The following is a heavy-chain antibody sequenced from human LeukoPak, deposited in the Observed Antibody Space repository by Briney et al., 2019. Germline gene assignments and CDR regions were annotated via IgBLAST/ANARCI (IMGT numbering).Heavy chain of an antibody. CDR2: ISKSGTYI. J-gene: IGHJ4*02. D-gene: IGHD2-2*01. V-gene: IGHV3-21*01. CDR3: AREVVIVVEPAANTIGY. Sequence: GGSLRLSCAASGFTFRDYTMNWVRQAPGRGVEWVSVISKSGTYIKYADSVKGRFTVSRDNAKNSLFLQMNSLRVEDTAVYYCAREVVIVVEPAANTIGYWGQGTRVTVSS. CDR1: GFTFRDYT.